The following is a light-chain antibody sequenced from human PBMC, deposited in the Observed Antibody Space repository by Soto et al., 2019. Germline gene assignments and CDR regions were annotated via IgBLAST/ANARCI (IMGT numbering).Light chain of an antibody. J-gene: IGLJ2*01. V-gene: IGLV2-14*01. CDR3: SSYTTISTLV. CDR1: TSDVGRYNY. Sequence: QSALTQPASVSGSPGQSITISCTGTTSDVGRYNYVSWYQQHPGKAPKLIISEVSTRPSGVSDRFSGSKSGNTASLTISGLQPEDKADYYCSSYTTISTLVFGGGTKLTVL. CDR2: EVS.